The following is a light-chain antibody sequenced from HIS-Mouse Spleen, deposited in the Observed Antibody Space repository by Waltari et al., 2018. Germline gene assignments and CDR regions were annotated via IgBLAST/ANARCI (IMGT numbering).Light chain of an antibody. CDR2: RNN. J-gene: IGLJ1*01. Sequence: QSVLTQPPSASGTPGQRVTISCSGSSSNIGRNYVYWYQQLPGTAPKLLIHRNNQRPSGVPVRFSGSMSGTSASLAISGLRSEDEADYYCAAWDDSLSGYVFGTGTKVTVL. CDR3: AAWDDSLSGYV. CDR1: SSNIGRNY. V-gene: IGLV1-47*01.